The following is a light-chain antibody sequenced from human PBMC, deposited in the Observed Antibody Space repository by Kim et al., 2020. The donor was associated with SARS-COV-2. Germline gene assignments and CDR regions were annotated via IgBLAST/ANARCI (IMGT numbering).Light chain of an antibody. CDR1: QSVSSSY. CDR3: QQYGSSYT. CDR2: GAS. V-gene: IGKV3-20*01. Sequence: SLSPRERATLSCRASQSVSSSYLAWYQQKPGQAPRLLIFGASSRATDIPDRFSGSGSGTDFTLTISTLGPEDFAVYYCQQYGSSYTFGQGTKLEI. J-gene: IGKJ2*01.